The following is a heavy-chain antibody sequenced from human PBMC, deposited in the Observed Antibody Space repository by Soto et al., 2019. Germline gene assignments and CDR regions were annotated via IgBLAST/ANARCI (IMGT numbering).Heavy chain of an antibody. Sequence: TLSLTCSVSGGSISSSGYYCTWIRQHPGKGLEWIGYVYYSGSTYYNPSLKSRVTISVDTSRNQCSLNLRSVTAADTAVYYGALDRGRYYHFDHCGQGTLVTV. D-gene: IGHD3-22*01. CDR1: GGSISSSGYY. CDR3: ALDRGRYYHFDH. V-gene: IGHV4-31*03. CDR2: VYYSGST. J-gene: IGHJ4*02.